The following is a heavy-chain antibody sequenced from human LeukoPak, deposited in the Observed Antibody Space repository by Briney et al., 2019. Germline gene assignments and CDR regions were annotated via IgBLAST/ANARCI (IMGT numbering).Heavy chain of an antibody. CDR3: ARLGGYCSSTSCSQYYFDY. Sequence: GGSLRLSCAASGFTFSDYYMSWIRQAPGKGLEWVSYISSSGSTIYYADSVKGRFTISRDNAKNSLYLQMNSLRAEDTAVYYCARLGGYCSSTSCSQYYFDYWGQGTLVTVSP. D-gene: IGHD2-2*01. CDR1: GFTFSDYY. J-gene: IGHJ4*02. V-gene: IGHV3-11*04. CDR2: ISSSGSTI.